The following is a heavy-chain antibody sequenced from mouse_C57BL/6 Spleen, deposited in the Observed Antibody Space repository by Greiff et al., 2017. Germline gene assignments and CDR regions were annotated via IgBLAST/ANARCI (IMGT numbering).Heavy chain of an antibody. CDR3: ARNPSIGSSFYFDY. V-gene: IGHV1-52*01. CDR1: GYTFTSYW. CDR2: IDPSDSET. D-gene: IGHD1-1*01. Sequence: VQLQQPGAELVRPGSSVKLSCKASGYTFTSYWMHWVKQRPKQGLEWIGNIDPSDSETHYNQKFKDKATLTVDKSSSTAYMQLSSLTSEDSAVYYCARNPSIGSSFYFDYWGQGTTLTVSS. J-gene: IGHJ2*01.